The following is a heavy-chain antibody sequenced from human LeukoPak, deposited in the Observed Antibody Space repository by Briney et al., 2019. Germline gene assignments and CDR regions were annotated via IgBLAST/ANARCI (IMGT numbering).Heavy chain of an antibody. V-gene: IGHV3-21*01. CDR2: ISSSSSYM. CDR3: ARDFSGYDYNFDY. D-gene: IGHD5-12*01. J-gene: IGHJ4*02. Sequence: GGSLRLSCAASGFTFSTYTMNWVRQAPGKGLEWVSFISSSSSYMYYADSVKGRFTISRDNTKKSLYLQMNSLRAEGTAVYYCARDFSGYDYNFDYSGQGTLVTVSS. CDR1: GFTFSTYT.